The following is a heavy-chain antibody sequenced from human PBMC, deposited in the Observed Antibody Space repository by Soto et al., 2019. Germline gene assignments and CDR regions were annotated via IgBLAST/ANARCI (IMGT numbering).Heavy chain of an antibody. CDR3: AKGRIRDDFWSGYYSEFDY. Sequence: GGSLRLSCAASGFTFSSYAMSWVRQAPGKGLEWVSAISGSGGSTYYADSVKGRFTISRDNSKNTLYLQMNSLRAEDTAVYYCAKGRIRDDFWSGYYSEFDYWGQGTLVTVSS. D-gene: IGHD3-3*01. CDR1: GFTFSSYA. V-gene: IGHV3-23*01. CDR2: ISGSGGST. J-gene: IGHJ4*02.